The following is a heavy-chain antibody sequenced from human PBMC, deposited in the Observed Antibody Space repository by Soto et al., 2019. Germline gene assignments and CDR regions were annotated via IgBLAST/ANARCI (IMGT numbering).Heavy chain of an antibody. Sequence: SETLSLTCAVSGDSISGSQWWSWVRLPPGKGLEWIGEISHTGTTNYNPSLKSRVTMSVDKPKNQFSLNLTSVTAADTAVYYCAKGLIRGDGYVDFEYWGQGTLVTVSS. D-gene: IGHD3-10*01. CDR3: AKGLIRGDGYVDFEY. J-gene: IGHJ4*02. CDR2: ISHTGTT. V-gene: IGHV4-4*02. CDR1: GDSISGSQW.